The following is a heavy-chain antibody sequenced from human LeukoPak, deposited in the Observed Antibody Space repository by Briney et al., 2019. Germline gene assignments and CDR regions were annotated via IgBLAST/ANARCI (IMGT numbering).Heavy chain of an antibody. CDR3: ARGRVAVRSDAFDI. CDR1: GFTFSDYY. J-gene: IGHJ3*02. V-gene: IGHV3-11*04. CDR2: ISSSGSTI. Sequence: GGSLRLSCAASGFTFSDYYMSWIRQAPGKELEWVSYISSSGSTIYYAHSVKGRFTISRGNAKNSLYLQMNSLRAEDTAVYYCARGRVAVRSDAFDIWGQGTMVTVSS. D-gene: IGHD6-19*01.